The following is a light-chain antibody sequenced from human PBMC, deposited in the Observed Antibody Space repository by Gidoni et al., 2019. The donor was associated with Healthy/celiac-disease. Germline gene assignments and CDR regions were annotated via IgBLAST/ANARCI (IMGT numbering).Light chain of an antibody. CDR1: SGSIASNY. CDR2: EDN. V-gene: IGLV6-57*01. CDR3: QSYDSSIVV. Sequence: NFMLTQPHSVSESPGKTVTISCTRSSGSIASNYVQWYQQRPGSSPTTVIYEDNQRHSGVPDRFSGSIDSSSNSASLTISGLKTEDDADYYCQSYDSSIVVFGGGTKLTVL. J-gene: IGLJ2*01.